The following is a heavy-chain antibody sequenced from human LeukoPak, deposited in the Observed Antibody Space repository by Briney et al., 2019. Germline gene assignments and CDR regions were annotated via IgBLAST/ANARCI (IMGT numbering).Heavy chain of an antibody. CDR2: IYYSGST. CDR3: ARGAGWELPVCIDY. J-gene: IGHJ4*02. Sequence: SETLSLTCTVSGGSVSSGSYYWSWIRQPPGKGLEWIGYIYYSGSTNYNPSLKSRVTISVDTSKNQFSLKLSSVTAADPAVYYCARGAGWELPVCIDYWGQGTLVTVSS. D-gene: IGHD1-26*01. V-gene: IGHV4-61*01. CDR1: GGSVSSGSYY.